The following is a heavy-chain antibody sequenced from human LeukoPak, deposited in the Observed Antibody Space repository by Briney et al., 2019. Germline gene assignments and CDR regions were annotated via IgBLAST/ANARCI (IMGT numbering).Heavy chain of an antibody. J-gene: IGHJ4*02. CDR3: ARGPSITIFFDY. CDR1: GGSFSGYY. V-gene: IGHV4-34*01. Sequence: SETLSLTCAVYGGSFSGYYWSWIRQPPGKGLEWIGKINHSGSTNYNPSLKSRVTISVDTSKNQFSLKLSSVTAADTAVYYCARGPSITIFFDYWGQGTLVTVSS. CDR2: INHSGST. D-gene: IGHD3-9*01.